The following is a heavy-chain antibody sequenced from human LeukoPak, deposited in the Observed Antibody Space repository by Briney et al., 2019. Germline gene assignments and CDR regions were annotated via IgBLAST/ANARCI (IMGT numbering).Heavy chain of an antibody. V-gene: IGHV1-2*06. CDR2: INPNSGGT. Sequence: ASVKVSCKASGYTFTDYYIHWVRQAPGQGLEWMGRINPNSGGTNYAQKFQGRATMTRDTSISTAYMELSRLRPDDTAVYYCAREAADSFDYWGQGTLVTVSS. J-gene: IGHJ4*02. CDR1: GYTFTDYY. CDR3: AREAADSFDY. D-gene: IGHD2-15*01.